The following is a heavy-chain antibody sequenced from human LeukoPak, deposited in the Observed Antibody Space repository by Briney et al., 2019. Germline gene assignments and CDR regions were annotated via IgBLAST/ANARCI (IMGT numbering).Heavy chain of an antibody. J-gene: IGHJ6*03. CDR3: ARTEESGYSYRYFGYYYYMDV. CDR2: YSGST. V-gene: IGHV4-59*01. CDR1: GGSISSYY. Sequence: SETLSLTCTVSGGSISSYYWSWIRQPPGKGLEWIGYYSGSTHYNPSLKSRVTISVDTSKNQLSLKLSSVTAADTAVYYCARTEESGYSYRYFGYYYYMDVWGKGTTVTVSS. D-gene: IGHD5-18*01.